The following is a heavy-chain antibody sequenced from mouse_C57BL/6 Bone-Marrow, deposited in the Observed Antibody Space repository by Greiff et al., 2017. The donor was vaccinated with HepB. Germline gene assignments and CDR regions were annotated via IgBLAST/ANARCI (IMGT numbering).Heavy chain of an antibody. CDR2: IDPENGDT. Sequence: EVQLQQSGAELVRPGASVKLSCTASGFTIKDDYMHWVKQRPEQGLEWIGWIDPENGDTEYASKFQGKATITADTSSNTAYLQLSSLTSEDTAVYYCTTLYYYDRDYFDYWGQGTPLTVSS. V-gene: IGHV14-4*01. CDR3: TTLYYYDRDYFDY. CDR1: GFTIKDDY. D-gene: IGHD1-1*01. J-gene: IGHJ2*01.